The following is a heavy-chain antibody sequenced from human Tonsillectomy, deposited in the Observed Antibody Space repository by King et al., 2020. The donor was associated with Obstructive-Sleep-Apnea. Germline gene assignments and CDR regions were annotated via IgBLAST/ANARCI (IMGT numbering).Heavy chain of an antibody. CDR2: IKQDGSEK. CDR3: ARGSNWNGEQYYYYYAMDV. D-gene: IGHD1-1*01. V-gene: IGHV3-7*03. J-gene: IGHJ6*02. Sequence: VQLVQSGGGLVQPGGSLRLSCAASGFTFSRYWMSWVRQAPGKGLEWVANIKQDGSEKHYVESVKGRFTISRDNAKNSLDLQMNSLRAEDTAVYYCARGSNWNGEQYYYYYAMDVWGQGTTVTVSS. CDR1: GFTFSRYW.